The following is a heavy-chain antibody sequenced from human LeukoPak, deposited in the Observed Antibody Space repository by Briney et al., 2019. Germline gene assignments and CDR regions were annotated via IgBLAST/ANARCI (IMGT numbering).Heavy chain of an antibody. V-gene: IGHV3-11*01. Sequence: GGSLRLSCAASGFTFSDYYMSWIRQAPGKGLEWVSYISSSGSTIYYADSVKGRFTISRDNAKNSLYLQMNSLRAEDTAVYYCARESSYYYDSSGYYRPGSGAFDIWGQGTMVTVSS. J-gene: IGHJ3*02. CDR3: ARESSYYYDSSGYYRPGSGAFDI. CDR1: GFTFSDYY. D-gene: IGHD3-22*01. CDR2: ISSSGSTI.